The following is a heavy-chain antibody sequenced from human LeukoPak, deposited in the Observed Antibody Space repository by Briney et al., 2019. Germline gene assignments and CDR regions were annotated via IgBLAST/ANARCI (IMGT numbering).Heavy chain of an antibody. CDR1: GGSISSHY. CDR3: ARGRYCSGGSCYVNWFDP. Sequence: SETLSLTCTVSGGSISSHYWSWIRQPPGKGLEWIGYIYSSGSTKYNPSLESRVTISVDTSKNQFSLKVSSVTAADTAVYYCARGRYCSGGSCYVNWFDPWGQGTLVTVSS. D-gene: IGHD2-15*01. V-gene: IGHV4-59*11. CDR2: IYSSGST. J-gene: IGHJ5*02.